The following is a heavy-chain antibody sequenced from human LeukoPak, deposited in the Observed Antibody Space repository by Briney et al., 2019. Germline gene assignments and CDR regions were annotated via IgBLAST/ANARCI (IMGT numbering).Heavy chain of an antibody. D-gene: IGHD6-13*01. CDR3: ARSAAAYFDY. Sequence: SATLSPTCSVYGGSVSGYYWSWIRQPPGKGREWIGEINHSGSTNYNPSLKSRVTISVDTSTNQCSLKLSSVTAADTAVYYCARSAAAYFDYWGQGTLVTVSS. V-gene: IGHV4-34*01. CDR2: INHSGST. J-gene: IGHJ4*02. CDR1: GGSVSGYY.